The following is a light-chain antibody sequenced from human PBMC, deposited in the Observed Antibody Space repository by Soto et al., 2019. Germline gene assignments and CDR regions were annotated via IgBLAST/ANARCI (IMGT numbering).Light chain of an antibody. V-gene: IGKV2D-30*01. CDR3: MQGTHGPFT. CDR1: QSLVYSDGRTY. J-gene: IGKJ5*01. CDR2: KVS. Sequence: DVVVTPYPLSLSVPLGQSASISCRCSQSLVYSDGRTYLTWFQQRPGQSPRRLIYKVSNLDSGVPDRFSGSGSATDFTLKISRVEAEDVGLYYCMQGTHGPFTFGQGTRLEIK.